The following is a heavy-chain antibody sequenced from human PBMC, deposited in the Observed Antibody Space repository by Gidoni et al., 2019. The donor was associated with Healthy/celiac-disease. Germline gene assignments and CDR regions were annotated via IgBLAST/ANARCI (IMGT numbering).Heavy chain of an antibody. D-gene: IGHD4-17*01. CDR3: ARDRDYGDYNGYFDL. CDR1: GCTFSSYS. Sequence: EVQLVESGGGLVKPGGSLRLSCAASGCTFSSYSLNWVRQAPGKGLEWVSSISSSSSYIYYADSVKGRFTISRDNAKNSLYLQMNSLRAEDTAVYYCARDRDYGDYNGYFDLWGRGTLVTVSS. CDR2: ISSSSSYI. J-gene: IGHJ2*01. V-gene: IGHV3-21*01.